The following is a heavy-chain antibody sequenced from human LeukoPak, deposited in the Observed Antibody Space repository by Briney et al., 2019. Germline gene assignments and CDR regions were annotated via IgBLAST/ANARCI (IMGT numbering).Heavy chain of an antibody. D-gene: IGHD6-13*01. CDR3: ARVAAADYFGMDV. V-gene: IGHV1-69*15. Sequence: SLKLPCNDSGGTFSSYGNRLVRQAPGQGLEVMGRFIPIFGTANYAQKFQGRVTITADHSTSTAYMELSSLRSEDTAVYYCARVAAADYFGMDVWGKGTTVTVSS. J-gene: IGHJ6*04. CDR1: GGTFSSYG. CDR2: FIPIFGTA.